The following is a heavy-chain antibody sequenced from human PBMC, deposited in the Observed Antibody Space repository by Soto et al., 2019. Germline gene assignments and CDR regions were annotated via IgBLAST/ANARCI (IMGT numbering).Heavy chain of an antibody. Sequence: PGESLKISCKGSGYSFTSYWIGWVRQMPGKGLEWMGIIYPGDSDTRYSPSFQGQVTISADKSISTAYLQWSSLKASDTAMYYCARHRGGYCSNTSCYASLNYYYYYMDVWGKGTTVTVSS. D-gene: IGHD2-2*01. V-gene: IGHV5-51*01. CDR3: ARHRGGYCSNTSCYASLNYYYYYMDV. J-gene: IGHJ6*03. CDR2: IYPGDSDT. CDR1: GYSFTSYW.